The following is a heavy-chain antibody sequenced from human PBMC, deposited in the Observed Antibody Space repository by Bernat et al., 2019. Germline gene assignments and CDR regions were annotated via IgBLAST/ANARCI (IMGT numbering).Heavy chain of an antibody. CDR1: GFTFSSYG. V-gene: IGHV3-33*01. CDR3: ARLGSRWSLDY. D-gene: IGHD6-19*01. Sequence: QVQVVESGGGVVQPGRSLRLSCAASGFTFSSYGMHWVRQAPGKGLEWVAVIWYDGSNKYYGDSVKGRFTISRDNSKNTVYLQMNSLRAEDTAVYYCARLGSRWSLDYWGQGTLVTGSS. CDR2: IWYDGSNK. J-gene: IGHJ4*02.